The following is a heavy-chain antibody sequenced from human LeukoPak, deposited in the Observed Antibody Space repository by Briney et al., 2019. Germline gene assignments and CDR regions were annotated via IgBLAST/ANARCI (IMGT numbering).Heavy chain of an antibody. D-gene: IGHD6-6*01. J-gene: IGHJ5*01. V-gene: IGHV4-59*01. CDR3: ARYSSSTWFDY. Sequence: SETLSLTCTVSGGSISSDFWSWIRQPPGKGLEWIGYIHYTGSTNYNPSLKSRVTISIDTSKNQFSLKVTSVTAADTAVYYCARYSSSTWFDYWGQGTLVTVSS. CDR2: IHYTGST. CDR1: GGSISSDF.